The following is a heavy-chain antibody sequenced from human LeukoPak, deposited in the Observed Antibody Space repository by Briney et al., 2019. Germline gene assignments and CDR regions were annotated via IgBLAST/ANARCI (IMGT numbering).Heavy chain of an antibody. V-gene: IGHV5-51*01. D-gene: IGHD1-26*01. CDR1: GYSFTSSW. J-gene: IGHJ4*02. CDR2: IYPSDSDT. CDR3: ARPYSGRYFDY. Sequence: GESLKISCKGSGYSFTSSWIGWVRQTPGKGLEWMGIIYPSDSDTRYSPSFQGQVTISADKSISTAYLQWSSLKASDTAMYYCARPYSGRYFDYWGQGTLVTVSS.